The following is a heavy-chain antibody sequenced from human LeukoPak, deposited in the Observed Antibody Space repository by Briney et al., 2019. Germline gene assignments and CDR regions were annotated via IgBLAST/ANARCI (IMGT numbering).Heavy chain of an antibody. V-gene: IGHV3-23*01. D-gene: IGHD3-3*01. CDR3: ARSRSYDFWSGSKYYFDY. Sequence: PGGSLRLSCAASGFTFSSYAMSWVRQAPGKGLEWVSAISGSGGSTYYADSVKGRFTISRDNSKNTLYLQMNSLRAEDTAVYYCARSRSYDFWSGSKYYFDYWGQGTLVTVSS. J-gene: IGHJ4*02. CDR1: GFTFSSYA. CDR2: ISGSGGST.